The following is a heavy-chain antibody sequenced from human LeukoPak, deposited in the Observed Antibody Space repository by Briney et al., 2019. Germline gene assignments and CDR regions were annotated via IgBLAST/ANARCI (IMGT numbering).Heavy chain of an antibody. J-gene: IGHJ5*02. V-gene: IGHV4-4*07. CDR2: IYTSGST. CDR1: GGSLSSPY. Sequence: SETLSLSTTVSGGSLSSPYGSWIPQPAGKVLEWIRPIYTSGSTNYNPSLQSRVTMSVDTAQNQFSLKLSSVAAADTAVYSCARGDWFDPWGQGTLVTVSS. CDR3: ARGDWFDP.